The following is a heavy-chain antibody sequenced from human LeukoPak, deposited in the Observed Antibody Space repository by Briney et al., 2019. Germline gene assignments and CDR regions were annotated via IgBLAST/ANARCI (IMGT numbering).Heavy chain of an antibody. CDR1: GYSFTNHW. CDR2: IDPGDSDT. CDR3: ARLVVTGLYFFDY. D-gene: IGHD2-21*02. Sequence: GESLKISCKGAGYSFTNHWIGWVRLMPGKGLEWMGIIDPGDSDTRNSPSFRGQVTMSADKSINTAFLQWSSLKASDTAMYYCARLVVTGLYFFDYWGQGTLVAVSS. V-gene: IGHV5-51*01. J-gene: IGHJ4*02.